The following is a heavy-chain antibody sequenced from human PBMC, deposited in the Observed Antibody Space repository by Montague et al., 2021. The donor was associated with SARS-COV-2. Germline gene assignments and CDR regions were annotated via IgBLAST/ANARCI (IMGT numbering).Heavy chain of an antibody. Sequence: SETLSLTCTVSGGSISSSSYYWAWIRQPPGKGLEWIGSIYYRGSTYYNPSLRSRVIISVDTSKNQLSLKLSSVTAADPAVYYCATQEDPSGWIPGPFDFWGQGTLLTVSS. V-gene: IGHV4-39*01. J-gene: IGHJ4*02. CDR2: IYYRGST. D-gene: IGHD6-19*01. CDR3: ATQEDPSGWIPGPFDF. CDR1: GGSISSSSYY.